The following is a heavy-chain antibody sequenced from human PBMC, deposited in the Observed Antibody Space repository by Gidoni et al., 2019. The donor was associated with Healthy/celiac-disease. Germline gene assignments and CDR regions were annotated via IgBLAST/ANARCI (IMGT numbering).Heavy chain of an antibody. CDR3: RTYYYGSGTPSHFDY. D-gene: IGHD3-10*01. CDR2: IYPGDSDT. CDR1: GYSFTSYW. J-gene: IGHJ4*02. V-gene: IGHV5-51*01. Sequence: EVQLVQSGAEVKKPGESLTISCKGSGYSFTSYWIGWVRQMPGKGLEWMGIIYPGDSDTRYSPSFQGQVTISADKSISTAYLQWSSLKASDTAMYYCRTYYYGSGTPSHFDYWGQGTLVTVSS.